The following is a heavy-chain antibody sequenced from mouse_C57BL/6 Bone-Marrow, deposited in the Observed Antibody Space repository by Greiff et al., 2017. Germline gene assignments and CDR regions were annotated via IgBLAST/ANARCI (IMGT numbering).Heavy chain of an antibody. CDR3: ARREYYSNYVGY. J-gene: IGHJ2*01. CDR1: GYTFTNYW. CDR2: IYPGGGYT. D-gene: IGHD2-5*01. V-gene: IGHV1-63*01. Sequence: QVQLQQSGAELVRPGTSVKMSCKASGYTFTNYWIGWAKPRPGHGLEWIGDIYPGGGYTNYNEKFKGKATLTADKSSSTAYMQFSSLTSEDSAIYYCARREYYSNYVGYWGQGTTLTVSS.